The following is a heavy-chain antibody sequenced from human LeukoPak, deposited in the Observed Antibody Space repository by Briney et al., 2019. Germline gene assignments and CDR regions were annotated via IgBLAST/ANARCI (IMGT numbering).Heavy chain of an antibody. CDR1: VYTFTTYT. D-gene: IGHD5-12*01. CDR3: ARWDRVDIAATNYDY. CDR2: ISVYNGNT. J-gene: IGHJ4*02. V-gene: IGHV1-18*04. Sequence: ASVKVSRKGSVYTFTTYTICWVRPAPGQGLGWMGWISVYNGNTNTALKFQGRVTMTADRSTNKAYMEVRSLTSDDTSVYYCARWDRVDIAATNYDYWGQGTLVPLSS.